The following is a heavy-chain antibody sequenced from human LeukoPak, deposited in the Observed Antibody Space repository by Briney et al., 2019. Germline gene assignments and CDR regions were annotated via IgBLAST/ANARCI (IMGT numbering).Heavy chain of an antibody. J-gene: IGHJ6*02. CDR3: ARTGGLGYCSGGSCYPMGYYYGMDV. CDR2: IWYDGSNK. D-gene: IGHD2-15*01. V-gene: IGHV3-33*01. CDR1: GFTFSSYG. Sequence: EGSLRLSRAASGFTFSSYGMHWVRQAPGKGLEWVAVIWYDGSNKYYADSVEGRFTISRDNSKNTLYLQMNSLRAEDTAVYYCARTGGLGYCSGGSCYPMGYYYGMDVWGQGTTVTVSS.